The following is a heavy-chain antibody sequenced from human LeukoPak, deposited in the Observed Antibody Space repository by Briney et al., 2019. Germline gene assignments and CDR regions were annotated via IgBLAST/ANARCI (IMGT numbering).Heavy chain of an antibody. D-gene: IGHD3-22*01. CDR3: ARGRTYDSDPLAY. V-gene: IGHV4-31*03. J-gene: IGHJ4*02. CDR2: IYYSGST. CDR1: GGSISSGGYY. Sequence: SQTLSLTCTVSGGSISSGGYYWSWIRQHPGKGLEWIGYIYYSGSTYYNPSLKSRVTISVDTSKNQFSLKLSSVTAADTAVYYCARGRTYDSDPLAYWGQGTLVTVSS.